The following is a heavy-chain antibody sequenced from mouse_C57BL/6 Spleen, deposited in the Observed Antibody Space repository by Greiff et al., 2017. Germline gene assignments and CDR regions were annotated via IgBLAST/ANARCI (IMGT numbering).Heavy chain of an antibody. V-gene: IGHV1-52*01. Sequence: QVQLQQPGAELVRPGSSVKLSCKASGYTFTSYWMHWVKQRPIQGLEWIGNIDPSDSETHYNQKFKDKATLTVDKSSSTAYMQLSSLTSEDSAVYYCARGSDYDGYFDVWGTGTTVTVSS. CDR3: ARGSDYDGYFDV. CDR2: IDPSDSET. J-gene: IGHJ1*03. D-gene: IGHD2-4*01. CDR1: GYTFTSYW.